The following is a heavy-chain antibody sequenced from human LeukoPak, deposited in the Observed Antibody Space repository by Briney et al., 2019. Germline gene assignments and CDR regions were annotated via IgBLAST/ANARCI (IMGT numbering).Heavy chain of an antibody. CDR2: ISYDGSDK. CDR3: AKSSSGSYYGGYELYYFDY. CDR1: GFTFSSFT. D-gene: IGHD1-26*01. J-gene: IGHJ4*02. Sequence: PGRSLRLSCAGSGFTFSSFTVHWVRQAPGKGLEWVAVISYDGSDKYYADSVKGRFTISRDNSKNTLYLQMNSLRPEDTAVYYCAKSSSGSYYGGYELYYFDYWGQGTLVTVSS. V-gene: IGHV3-30*18.